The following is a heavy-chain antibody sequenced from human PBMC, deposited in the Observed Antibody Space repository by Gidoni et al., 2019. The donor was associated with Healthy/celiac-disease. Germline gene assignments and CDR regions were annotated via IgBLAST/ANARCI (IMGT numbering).Heavy chain of an antibody. J-gene: IGHJ4*02. Sequence: QVQLQESGPGLVKPSETLSLTCTVSGGSISSYYWSWFRQPPGKGREWIGYIYYRGSTNDNPSLKSRVTISVDTAKNQFSLKLSSVTAADTAVYYCARVEYSGSYYDYWGQGTLVTVSS. V-gene: IGHV4-59*01. D-gene: IGHD1-26*01. CDR3: ARVEYSGSYYDY. CDR2: IYYRGST. CDR1: GGSISSYY.